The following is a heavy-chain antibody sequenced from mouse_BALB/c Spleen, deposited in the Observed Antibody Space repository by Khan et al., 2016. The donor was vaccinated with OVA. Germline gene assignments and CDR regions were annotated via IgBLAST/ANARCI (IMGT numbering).Heavy chain of an antibody. D-gene: IGHD2-2*01. CDR1: GYSFTTYY. CDR3: TKHGYVAWFDY. V-gene: IGHV1-31*01. J-gene: IGHJ2*01. Sequence: EVQLQQSGPELMKPGTSVKISCKASGYSFTTYYIHWVMQSHGKSLEWIGYIDPFSGDTSFTQKFKGKATLTVDKSSSTAYIQLSTLTSEDSALXDRTKHGYVAWFDYWGQGTTGTVSA. CDR2: IDPFSGDT.